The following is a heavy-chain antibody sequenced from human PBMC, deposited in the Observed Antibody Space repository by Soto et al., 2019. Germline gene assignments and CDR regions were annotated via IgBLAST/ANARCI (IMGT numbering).Heavy chain of an antibody. CDR2: IDWDDDK. V-gene: IGHV2-70*01. CDR3: ARASIYGDYAY. CDR1: WFSLNKSKMC. Sequence: SGPTPGNHEQTLTLNCTFPWFSLNKSKMCVSWIRQPPGKALEWLALIDWDDDKYYSTSLKTRLTISKDTSKNQVVLTMTNMDPVDTATYYCARASIYGDYAYWGQGTLVTVSS. D-gene: IGHD4-17*01. J-gene: IGHJ4*02.